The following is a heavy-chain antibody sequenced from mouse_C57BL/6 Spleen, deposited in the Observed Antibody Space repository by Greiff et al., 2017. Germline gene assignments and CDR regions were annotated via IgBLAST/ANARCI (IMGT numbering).Heavy chain of an antibody. CDR2: ISSGSSTI. CDR3: ARRITTVVATHYYAMDY. CDR1: GFTFSDYG. J-gene: IGHJ4*01. Sequence: EVMLVESGGGLVKPGGSLKLSCAASGFTFSDYGMHWVRQAPEKGLEWVAYISSGSSTIYYADTVKGRFTISRDNAKNTLFLQMTSLRSEDTAMYYCARRITTVVATHYYAMDYWGQRTSVTVSS. D-gene: IGHD1-1*01. V-gene: IGHV5-17*01.